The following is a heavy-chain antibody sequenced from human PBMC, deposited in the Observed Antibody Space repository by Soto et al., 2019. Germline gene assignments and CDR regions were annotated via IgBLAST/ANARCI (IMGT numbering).Heavy chain of an antibody. CDR1: GFTFSNAW. J-gene: IGHJ6*02. V-gene: IGHV3-15*07. CDR2: IKSKTDGGTT. Sequence: GGSLRLSCAASGFTFSNAWMNWVRQAPGKGLEWVGRIKSKTDGGTTDYAAPVKGRFTISRDDSKNTLYLQMNSLKTEDTAVYYCTTVGYCISTSCRLYYYYYGMDVWGQGTTVTVSS. CDR3: TTVGYCISTSCRLYYYYYGMDV. D-gene: IGHD2-2*01.